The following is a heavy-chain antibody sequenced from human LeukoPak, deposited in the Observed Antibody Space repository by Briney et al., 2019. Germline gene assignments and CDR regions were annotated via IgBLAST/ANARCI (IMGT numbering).Heavy chain of an antibody. CDR3: ARGLSNSI. V-gene: IGHV4-34*01. D-gene: IGHD2/OR15-2a*01. J-gene: IGHJ4*02. CDR1: GGSFSGYY. CDR2: INHSGST. Sequence: SETLSLTCAVYGGSFSGYYWSWIRQPPGKGLEGIGEINHSGSTNYNPSLKSRVTISVNTSKNQFSLKLSSVTAADTAVYYCARGLSNSIWGQGTLVTVSS.